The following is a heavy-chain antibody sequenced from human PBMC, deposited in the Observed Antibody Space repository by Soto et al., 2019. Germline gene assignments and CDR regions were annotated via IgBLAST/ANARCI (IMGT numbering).Heavy chain of an antibody. CDR3: AKDSDQLLFDYYYYGMDV. CDR1: GFTFSKFG. Sequence: GGSLRLSCEASGFTFSKFGIHWVRQAPGKGLEWVAVVSYDGSFKYYADSVKGRFTISRDNSKNTLYLQMNSLRPEDTALYYCAKDSDQLLFDYYYYGMDVWGQGTAVTVSS. CDR2: VSYDGSFK. V-gene: IGHV3-30*18. J-gene: IGHJ6*02. D-gene: IGHD2-2*01.